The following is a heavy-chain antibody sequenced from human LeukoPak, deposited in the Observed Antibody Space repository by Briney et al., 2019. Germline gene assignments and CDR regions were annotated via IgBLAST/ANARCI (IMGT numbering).Heavy chain of an antibody. CDR3: ARGTLITIFGVVTFGVFDY. CDR2: TNPNSGGT. D-gene: IGHD3-3*01. Sequence: ASVKVSCKASGYTFTGYYMHWVRQAPGQGLEWMGWTNPNSGGTNYAQKFQGRVTMTRDTSISTAFMELSRLRSDDTAVYYCARGTLITIFGVVTFGVFDYWGQGTLVTVSS. CDR1: GYTFTGYY. J-gene: IGHJ4*02. V-gene: IGHV1-2*02.